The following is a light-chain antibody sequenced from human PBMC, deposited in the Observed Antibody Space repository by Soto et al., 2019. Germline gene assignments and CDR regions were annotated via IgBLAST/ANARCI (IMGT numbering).Light chain of an antibody. CDR1: QNIRNY. Sequence: DIQMTQSPSSLSASVGDRVTITCRASQNIRNYLVWYQQKADKAPNLLIYAASSLQSGVPPRFSGSGSGTDFTLTISSLQPEDFATYYCQQTYSIPLTFGQGTKVDI. CDR2: AAS. J-gene: IGKJ1*01. V-gene: IGKV1-39*01. CDR3: QQTYSIPLT.